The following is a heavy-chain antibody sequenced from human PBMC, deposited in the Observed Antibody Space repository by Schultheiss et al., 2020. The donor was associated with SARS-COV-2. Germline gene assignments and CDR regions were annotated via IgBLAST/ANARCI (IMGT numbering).Heavy chain of an antibody. Sequence: GGSLRLSCAASGFTVSSNYMSWVRQAPGKGLEWVSVIYSGGSTYYADSVKGRFTISRDNAKNSLYLQMNSLRAEDTAVYYCARDRSSTYYGMDVWGQGTTVTVSS. CDR2: IYSGGST. CDR3: ARDRSSTYYGMDV. J-gene: IGHJ6*02. V-gene: IGHV3-53*01. CDR1: GFTVSSNY. D-gene: IGHD2-2*01.